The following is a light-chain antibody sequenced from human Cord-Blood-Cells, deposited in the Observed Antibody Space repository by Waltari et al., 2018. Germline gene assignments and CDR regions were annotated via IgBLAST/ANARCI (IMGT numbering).Light chain of an antibody. CDR3: QQYDNLPPFT. CDR2: DAS. J-gene: IGKJ3*01. CDR1: QDISNY. Sequence: DIQMTQSPSSLSASVGDRVTITCQASQDISNYLNWYQQKPGKAPKLLIYDASNLETGVPSRCSGSGSWTDFTFTISSLQPEDIATYYCQQYDNLPPFTFGPGTKVDIK. V-gene: IGKV1-33*01.